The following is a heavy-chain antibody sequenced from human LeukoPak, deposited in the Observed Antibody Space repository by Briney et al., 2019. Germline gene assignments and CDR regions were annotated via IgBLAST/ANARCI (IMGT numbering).Heavy chain of an antibody. Sequence: SETLSLTCAVSGYSISRGYYWGWIRQPPGKGLEWIGRMYISGSTNYNPALKSRVTISIDKTKNQFSLRLRSVTAADTAVYYCARDYLVGAPLDSWGQGILVTVSS. V-gene: IGHV4-38-2*02. J-gene: IGHJ4*02. CDR1: GYSISRGYY. CDR3: ARDYLVGAPLDS. D-gene: IGHD1-26*01. CDR2: MYISGST.